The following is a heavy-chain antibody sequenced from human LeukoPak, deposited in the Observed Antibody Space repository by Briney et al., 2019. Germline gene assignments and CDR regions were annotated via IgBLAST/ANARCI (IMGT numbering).Heavy chain of an antibody. Sequence: PETLSLTCTVSGGSISSYYWSWIRQPPGKGLEWIGYIYYSGSTNYNPSLKSRVTISVDTSKNQFSLKLSSVTAADTAVYYCARANRQLWSPNWFDPWGQGTLVTVSS. V-gene: IGHV4-59*01. D-gene: IGHD5-18*01. J-gene: IGHJ5*02. CDR2: IYYSGST. CDR3: ARANRQLWSPNWFDP. CDR1: GGSISSYY.